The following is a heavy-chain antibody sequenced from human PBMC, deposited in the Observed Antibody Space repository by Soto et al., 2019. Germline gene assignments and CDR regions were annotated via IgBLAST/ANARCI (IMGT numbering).Heavy chain of an antibody. CDR1: GFRFSLYS. Sequence: GGSLRLSCETSGFRFSLYSMNWVRQAPGKGLEWVAYIKQDGSEKSYVDSVKGRFSISRDNTKNTVYLQMNSLRAEDTAVYYCAKIGSVRAVLDPWGQRALVTVSS. V-gene: IGHV3-7*03. CDR3: AKIGSVRAVLDP. D-gene: IGHD3-10*01. CDR2: IKQDGSEK. J-gene: IGHJ5*02.